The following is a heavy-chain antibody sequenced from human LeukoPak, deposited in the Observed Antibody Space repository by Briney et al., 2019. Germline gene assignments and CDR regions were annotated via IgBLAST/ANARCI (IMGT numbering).Heavy chain of an antibody. J-gene: IGHJ4*02. CDR2: IYPGDSDT. D-gene: IGHD1-26*01. V-gene: IGHV5-51*01. Sequence: GESLKISCKVSGYILTNNWIGWVRQVPGKGLEWMGIIYPGDSDTRYSPSFQGQVTISADKSISTAYLQWSSLKASDTAMYYCARRRDLYSGSYYPFDYWGQGTLVTVSS. CDR3: ARRRDLYSGSYYPFDY. CDR1: GYILTNNW.